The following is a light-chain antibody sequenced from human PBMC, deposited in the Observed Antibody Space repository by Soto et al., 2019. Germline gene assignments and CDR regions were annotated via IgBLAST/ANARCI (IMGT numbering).Light chain of an antibody. Sequence: EIVMTQSPATLSVSPGEGATLSCRASQSVSSKLAWYQQKPGQAPRLLIYGASTRATGIPARFSASGSGTDFTLTISDVQPEDFALYYCHQRQSWPRTFGQGTKGDIK. CDR2: GAS. V-gene: IGKV3-15*01. CDR1: QSVSSK. CDR3: HQRQSWPRT. J-gene: IGKJ1*01.